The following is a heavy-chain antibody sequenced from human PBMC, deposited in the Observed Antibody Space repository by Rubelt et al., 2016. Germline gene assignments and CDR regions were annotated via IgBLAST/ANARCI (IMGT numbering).Heavy chain of an antibody. CDR2: IYYSGST. CDR3: AREGAATDAFDI. J-gene: IGHJ3*02. V-gene: IGHV4-39*02. Sequence: QLQLQESGPGLVKPSETLSLTCTVSGGSISSSSYYWGWIRQPPGKGLEWIGSIYYSGSTYYNPSSKSRVTISVETSKNQFSLKLSSVTAADTAVYYCAREGAATDAFDIWGQGAMVTVSS. CDR1: GGSISSSSYY. D-gene: IGHD2-15*01.